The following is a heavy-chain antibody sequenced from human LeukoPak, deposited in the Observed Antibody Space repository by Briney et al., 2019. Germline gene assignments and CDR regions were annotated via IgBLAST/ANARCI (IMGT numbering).Heavy chain of an antibody. J-gene: IGHJ4*02. V-gene: IGHV3-30*03. CDR3: ARSFFQWNYGSCLDS. Sequence: QPGGSLKLSCAASGFSFSNYVMQRVRQVPGKGLEWVALIAHDGSNKYYADSVKGRFTISRDNSRSILYLQMNSLRPEDTAVYSCARSFFQWNYGSCLDSWGQGTLVTVSS. D-gene: IGHD1-7*01. CDR2: IAHDGSNK. CDR1: GFSFSNYV.